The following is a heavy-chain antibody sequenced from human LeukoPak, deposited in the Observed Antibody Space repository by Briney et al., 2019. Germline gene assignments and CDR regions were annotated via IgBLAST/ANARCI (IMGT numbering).Heavy chain of an antibody. V-gene: IGHV3-23*01. D-gene: IGHD6-19*01. CDR1: GFTFSSYA. Sequence: GGSLRLSCAASGFTFSSYAMSWVRQAPGKGLEWVSAISGSGGSTYYADSVKGRFTISRGNSKNTLYLQMNSLRAEDTAVYYCAKAHRRRQWLRFALDYWGQGTLVTVSS. CDR3: AKAHRRRQWLRFALDY. J-gene: IGHJ4*02. CDR2: ISGSGGST.